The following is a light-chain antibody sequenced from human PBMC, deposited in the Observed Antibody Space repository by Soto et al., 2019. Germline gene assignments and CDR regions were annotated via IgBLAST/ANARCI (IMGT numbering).Light chain of an antibody. V-gene: IGKV1-5*01. CDR1: QSISSW. CDR3: QQYNSYPVT. Sequence: DIQMTQSPSTPSASVGDRVTITCRASQSISSWLAWYQQKPGKAPKLLIYDASSLESGVPSRFSGSGSGTEFTLTISSLQPDDFATYYCQQYNSYPVTFGQGTKVEIK. J-gene: IGKJ1*01. CDR2: DAS.